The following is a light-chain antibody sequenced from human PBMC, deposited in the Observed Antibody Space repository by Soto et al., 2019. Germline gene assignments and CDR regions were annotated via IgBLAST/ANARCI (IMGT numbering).Light chain of an antibody. CDR2: LGS. J-gene: IGKJ5*01. Sequence: DIVMTQSPLSLPVTPGEPASISCRSSQSLLHSNGYNFLDWYLQKPGQSPQLLIYLGSHRASGVPVRFSGSGSGTDFTLKINRVEAEDVGVYYCMQALQTPLALGQGTRLEIK. V-gene: IGKV2-28*01. CDR3: MQALQTPLA. CDR1: QSLLHSNGYNF.